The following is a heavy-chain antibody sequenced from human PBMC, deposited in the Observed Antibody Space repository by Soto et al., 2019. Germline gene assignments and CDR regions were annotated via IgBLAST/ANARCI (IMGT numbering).Heavy chain of an antibody. D-gene: IGHD3-22*01. CDR1: GFTFSSYS. CDR2: ISSSSSYI. CDR3: ARVRADYYDSSGPLC. J-gene: IGHJ4*02. Sequence: EVQLVESGGGLVKPGGSLRLSCAASGFTFSSYSMNWVRQAPGKGLEWVSSISSSSSYIYYADSVKGRFTISRDNAKKTLYMQMNSLRAEDTAAYYCARVRADYYDSSGPLCWRQGTLVTVSS. V-gene: IGHV3-21*01.